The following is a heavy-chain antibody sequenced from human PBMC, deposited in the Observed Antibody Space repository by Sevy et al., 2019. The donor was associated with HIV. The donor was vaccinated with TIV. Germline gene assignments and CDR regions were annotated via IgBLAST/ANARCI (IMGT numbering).Heavy chain of an antibody. D-gene: IGHD2-2*01. V-gene: IGHV4-34*01. CDR2: INHSGST. J-gene: IGHJ3*02. CDR1: GGSFSGYY. CDR3: ARHCSGTSCSDAFDI. Sequence: SETLSLTCAVYGGSFSGYYWSWIRQPPGKGLEWIGEINHSGSTNYNPSLKSRGTISADTSKNQFSLKLSFVTAADTALYYCARHCSGTSCSDAFDIWGQGTMVTVSS.